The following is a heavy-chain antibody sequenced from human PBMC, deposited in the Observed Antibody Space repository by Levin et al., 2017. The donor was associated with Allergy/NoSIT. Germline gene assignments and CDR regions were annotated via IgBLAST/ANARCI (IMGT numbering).Heavy chain of an antibody. CDR2: ISSSGSTI. Sequence: GGSLRLSCAASGFTFSDYYMSWIRQAPGKGLEWVSYISSSGSTIYYADSVKGRFTISRDNAKNSLYLQMNSLRAEDTAVYYCASHFGVVYGGYYYYYGMDVWGQGTTVTVSS. V-gene: IGHV3-11*01. CDR1: GFTFSDYY. J-gene: IGHJ6*02. D-gene: IGHD3-3*01. CDR3: ASHFGVVYGGYYYYYGMDV.